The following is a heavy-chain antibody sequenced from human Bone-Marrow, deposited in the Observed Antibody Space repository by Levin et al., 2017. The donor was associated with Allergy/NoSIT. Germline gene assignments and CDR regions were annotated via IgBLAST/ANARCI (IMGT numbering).Heavy chain of an antibody. D-gene: IGHD4-11*01. J-gene: IGHJ4*02. CDR3: ARENDYRKEIDY. CDR1: GFTFSSYG. V-gene: IGHV3-33*01. Sequence: GGSLRLSCAASGFTFSSYGMHWVRQAPGKGLEWVAVIWYDGSNKYYADSVKGRFTISRDNSKNTLYLQMNSLRAEDTAVYYCARENDYRKEIDYWGQGTLVTVSS. CDR2: IWYDGSNK.